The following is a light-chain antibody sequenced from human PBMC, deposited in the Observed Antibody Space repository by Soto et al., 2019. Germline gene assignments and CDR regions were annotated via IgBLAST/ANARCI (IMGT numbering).Light chain of an antibody. CDR1: QSIDNY. CDR2: AAS. Sequence: DIQMTQSPSSLSASVGDRVTITCRASQSIDNYLSWYQQIPGKAPKLLIYAASSLQSGVPSRFSGSGSETDFTLTISSLQPEDFATYSCQHITTWTFGQGTKVDIK. J-gene: IGKJ1*01. V-gene: IGKV1-39*01. CDR3: QHITTWT.